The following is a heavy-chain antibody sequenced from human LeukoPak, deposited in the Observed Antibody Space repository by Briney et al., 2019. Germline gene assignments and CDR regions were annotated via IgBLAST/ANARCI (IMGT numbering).Heavy chain of an antibody. D-gene: IGHD1-26*01. J-gene: IGHJ3*02. CDR2: IWFDGTYT. CDR1: GFTFSSYV. CDR3: GKGNSGSYYDASDI. Sequence: GRSLRLSCAASGFTFSSYVMHWARQAPGKGLEWVALIWFDGTYTYYADSVKGRFTISRDNSENTLYLQMNTLRAEDTAVYYCGKGNSGSYYDASDIWGQGTMVTVSS. V-gene: IGHV3-33*06.